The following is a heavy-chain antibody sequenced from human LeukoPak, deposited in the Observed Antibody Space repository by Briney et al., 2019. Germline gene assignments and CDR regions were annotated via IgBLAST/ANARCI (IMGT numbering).Heavy chain of an antibody. CDR3: ARGLTTVLAPPVY. Sequence: ASVKVSCQASGYTFTSYDINRVRQATAQGLEWMGWMKHNSGNTGYPQKFQGRVTMTRNTSISTAYMDLSSLRSEETAVYYCARGLTTVLAPPVYWGQGTLVTVSS. CDR1: GYTFTSYD. CDR2: MKHNSGNT. V-gene: IGHV1-8*01. D-gene: IGHD4/OR15-4a*01. J-gene: IGHJ4*02.